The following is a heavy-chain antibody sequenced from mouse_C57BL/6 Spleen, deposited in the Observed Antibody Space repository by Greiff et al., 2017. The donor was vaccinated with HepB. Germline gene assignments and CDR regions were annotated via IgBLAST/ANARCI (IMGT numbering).Heavy chain of an antibody. V-gene: IGHV1-50*01. CDR1: GYTFTSYW. Sequence: QVQLQQPGAELVKPGASVKLSCKASGYTFTSYWMQWVKQRPGQGLEWIGEIDPSDSYTNYNQKFKGKATLTVDTSSSTAYMQLSSLTSEDSAVYYCARVAHEYYFDYWGQGTTLTVSS. J-gene: IGHJ2*01. CDR3: ARVAHEYYFDY. D-gene: IGHD1-1*01. CDR2: IDPSDSYT.